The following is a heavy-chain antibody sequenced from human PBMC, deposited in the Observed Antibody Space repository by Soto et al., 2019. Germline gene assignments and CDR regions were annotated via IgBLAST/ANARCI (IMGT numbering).Heavy chain of an antibody. V-gene: IGHV5-51*01. CDR2: IHPGDSDT. J-gene: IGHJ6*02. D-gene: IGHD4-4*01. CDR1: GYSFTNYW. Sequence: GESLKISCKGSGYSFTNYWIGWVRQMPGRGLEWMGIIHPGDSDTRYSPSFQGQVTISADKSINTAYLQWSSLKAADTAMYYCARRLLGREDYNRNHNAMDVWGQGTTVTVSS. CDR3: ARRLLGREDYNRNHNAMDV.